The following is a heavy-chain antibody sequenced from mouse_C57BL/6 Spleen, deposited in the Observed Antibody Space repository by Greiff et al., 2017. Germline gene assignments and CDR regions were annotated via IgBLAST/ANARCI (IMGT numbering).Heavy chain of an antibody. Sequence: EVKVVESGGGLVQPGGSLSLSCAASGFTFTDYYMSWVRQPPGKALEWLGFIRNKANGYTTEYSASVKGRFTISRDNSQSILYLQVNALRAEDSATYYCARPIYYDNYSYFDVWGTGTTVSVSS. CDR3: ARPIYYDNYSYFDV. D-gene: IGHD2-4*01. V-gene: IGHV7-3*01. CDR1: GFTFTDYY. J-gene: IGHJ1*03. CDR2: IRNKANGYTT.